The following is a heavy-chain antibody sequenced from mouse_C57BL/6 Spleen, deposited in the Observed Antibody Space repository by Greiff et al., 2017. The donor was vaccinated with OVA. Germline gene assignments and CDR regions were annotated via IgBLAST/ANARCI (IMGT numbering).Heavy chain of an antibody. Sequence: QVQLQQSGPELVKPGASVKISCKASGYSFTSYYIHWVKQRPGQGLEWIGWIYPGCGNTKYNEKFKGKATLTADTSSSTAYMQLSSLTSEDSAVDYCAREGDPNWAFDDWGQGTTLTVSS. CDR1: GYSFTSYY. J-gene: IGHJ2*01. D-gene: IGHD4-1*01. CDR2: IYPGCGNT. CDR3: AREGDPNWAFDD. V-gene: IGHV1-66*01.